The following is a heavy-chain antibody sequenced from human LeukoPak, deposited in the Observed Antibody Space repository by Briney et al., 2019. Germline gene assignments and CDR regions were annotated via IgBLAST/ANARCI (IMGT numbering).Heavy chain of an antibody. V-gene: IGHV1-2*02. Sequence: ASVKVSCKASGYTFTGYYMHWVRQAPGQGLEWMGWINPNSGGTNYAQKFQGRVTMTRDTSISTAYMELSRLGSDDTAVYYCARDLQDTIFGVVISLNWFDPWGQGTLVTVSS. CDR2: INPNSGGT. J-gene: IGHJ5*02. CDR3: ARDLQDTIFGVVISLNWFDP. CDR1: GYTFTGYY. D-gene: IGHD3-3*01.